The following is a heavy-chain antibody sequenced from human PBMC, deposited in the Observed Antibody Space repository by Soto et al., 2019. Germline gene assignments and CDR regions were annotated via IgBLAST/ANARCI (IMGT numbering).Heavy chain of an antibody. D-gene: IGHD2-15*01. V-gene: IGHV6-1*01. CDR1: GDSVSCNSAA. J-gene: IGHJ6*02. Sequence: SQTLSLTCAISGDSVSCNSAAWNWIRQSPSRGLEWLGRTYYRSKWYNDYAVSVKSRITINPDTSKNQFSLQLNSVTPEDTAVYYCARDRAGYCSGGSCRYYYYGMDVWGQGTTVTVSS. CDR2: TYYRSKWYN. CDR3: ARDRAGYCSGGSCRYYYYGMDV.